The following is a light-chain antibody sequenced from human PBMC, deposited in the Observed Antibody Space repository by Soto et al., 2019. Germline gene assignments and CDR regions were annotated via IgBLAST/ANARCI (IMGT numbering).Light chain of an antibody. CDR3: QQYDTSPRT. Sequence: EVMLTQSPGTQSLSPGERATLSCRASQSVSSNYLAWYQQKSGQAPRLLIYGASNRATGIPDRFSGSGSGTDFTLTIRRLEPEDFAVYYCQQYDTSPRTFGQGTKVEFK. CDR1: QSVSSNY. CDR2: GAS. J-gene: IGKJ1*01. V-gene: IGKV3-20*01.